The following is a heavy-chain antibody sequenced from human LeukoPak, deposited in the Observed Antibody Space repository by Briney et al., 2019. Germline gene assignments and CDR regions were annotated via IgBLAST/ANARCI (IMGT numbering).Heavy chain of an antibody. Sequence: SETLSLTCTVSGYSISSGYYWGWIRQPPGKGLEWIGSIYHSGSTYYNPSLKSRVTMSVDTSNNQFSLNLSSVTAADTAVYYCARHRKGSGGYFGSGHDGFDIWGQGTMVSVSA. CDR2: IYHSGST. V-gene: IGHV4-38-2*02. D-gene: IGHD3-22*01. CDR1: GYSISSGYY. CDR3: ARHRKGSGGYFGSGHDGFDI. J-gene: IGHJ3*02.